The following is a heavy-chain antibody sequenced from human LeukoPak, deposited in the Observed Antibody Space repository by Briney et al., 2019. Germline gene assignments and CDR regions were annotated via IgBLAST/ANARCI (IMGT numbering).Heavy chain of an antibody. J-gene: IGHJ3*02. CDR3: ARRYCSSTSCHDAFDI. D-gene: IGHD2-2*01. Sequence: SETLSLTCTVSGVSISSYYWSWIRQPPGKGLEWIGYIYTSGSTNYNPSLKSRVTISVDTSKNKFSLKLSSVPAADTAVYYCARRYCSSTSCHDAFDIWGQGTMVTVSS. CDR1: GVSISSYY. CDR2: IYTSGST. V-gene: IGHV4-4*09.